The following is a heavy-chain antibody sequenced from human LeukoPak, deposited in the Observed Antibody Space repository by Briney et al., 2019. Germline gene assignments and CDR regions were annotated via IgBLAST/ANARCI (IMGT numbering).Heavy chain of an antibody. V-gene: IGHV4-61*01. D-gene: IGHD2-21*02. J-gene: IGHJ4*02. Sequence: SETLSLTCTVSGGSVSRGSYYWSWIRQPPGKGLEWLGYIYSSGSTNYNPSLRSRVTISLDTSKNQFSLKLRTVTAADTAVYYCARDVYCGGDCSYFDSWGQGTLVTVSS. CDR1: GGSVSRGSYY. CDR3: ARDVYCGGDCSYFDS. CDR2: IYSSGST.